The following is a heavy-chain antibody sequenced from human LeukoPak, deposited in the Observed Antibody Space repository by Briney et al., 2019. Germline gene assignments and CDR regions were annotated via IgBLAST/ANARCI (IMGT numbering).Heavy chain of an antibody. CDR3: AKGGIKDYYYMDV. V-gene: IGHV3-23*01. CDR1: GFTFSSYA. CDR2: ISGSGGST. Sequence: GGSLRLSCAASGFTFSSYAMSWVRQAPGKGLEWVSAISGSGGSTYYADSVKGRFTTSRDNSKNTLYLQMNSLRAEDTAVYYCAKGGIKDYYYMDVWGKGTTVTVSS. D-gene: IGHD3-10*01. J-gene: IGHJ6*03.